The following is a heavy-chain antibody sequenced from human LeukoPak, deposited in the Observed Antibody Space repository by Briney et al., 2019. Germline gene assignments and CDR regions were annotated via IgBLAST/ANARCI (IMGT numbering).Heavy chain of an antibody. CDR2: ISYSGSI. D-gene: IGHD2-2*02. CDR1: GVSISSHY. CDR3: ARYTTNWFDP. Sequence: SETLSLTCTVSGVSISSHYWTWIRQPPGKGLEWIGYISYSGSINYNPSLKSRVTISVDTSKNQLSLKLSSVTAADTAVYYCARYTTNWFDPWGQGTLVTVSS. V-gene: IGHV4-59*11. J-gene: IGHJ5*02.